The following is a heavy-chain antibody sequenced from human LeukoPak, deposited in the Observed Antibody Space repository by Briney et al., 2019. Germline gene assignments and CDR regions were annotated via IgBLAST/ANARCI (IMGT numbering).Heavy chain of an antibody. D-gene: IGHD2-15*01. CDR1: GGTFSSYA. CDR2: IIPILGIA. CDR3: ARDQAASVVVAATHDGMDV. J-gene: IGHJ6*02. V-gene: IGHV1-69*04. Sequence: SVKVSCKASGGTFSSYAISWVRQAPGQGLEWMRRIIPILGIANYAQKFQGRVTITADKSTSTAYMELSSLRSEDTAVYYCARDQAASVVVAATHDGMDVWGQGTTVTVSS.